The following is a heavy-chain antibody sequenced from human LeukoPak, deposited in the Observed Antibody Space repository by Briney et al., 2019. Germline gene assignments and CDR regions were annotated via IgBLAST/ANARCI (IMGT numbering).Heavy chain of an antibody. CDR1: GGSISSSSYY. Sequence: SETLSLTCTVSGGSISSSSYYWGWIRQPPGKGLEWIGSIYYSGSTYYNPSLKSRVTISVDTSKNQFSLKLSSVTAADTAVYYCARDSRRSGGSRGFDYWGQGTLVTVSS. D-gene: IGHD2-15*01. CDR3: ARDSRRSGGSRGFDY. CDR2: IYYSGST. J-gene: IGHJ4*02. V-gene: IGHV4-39*07.